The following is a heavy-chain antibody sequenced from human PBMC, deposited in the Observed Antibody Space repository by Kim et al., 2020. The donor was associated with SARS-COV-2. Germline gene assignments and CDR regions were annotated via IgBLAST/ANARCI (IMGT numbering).Heavy chain of an antibody. D-gene: IGHD6-19*01. V-gene: IGHV3-11*01. CDR3: ARDLSKAVAGVGWFDP. Sequence: GGSLRLSCAASGFTFSDYYMSWIRQAPGKGLEWVSYISSSGSIIYYADSVKGRFTISRDNAKNSLYLQMNSLRAEDTAVYYCARDLSKAVAGVGWFDPWGQGTLVTVSS. CDR1: GFTFSDYY. J-gene: IGHJ5*02. CDR2: ISSSGSII.